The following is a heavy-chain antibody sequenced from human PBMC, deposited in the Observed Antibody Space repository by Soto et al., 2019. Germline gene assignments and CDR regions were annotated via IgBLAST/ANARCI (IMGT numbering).Heavy chain of an antibody. J-gene: IGHJ4*02. Sequence: SVKVSCKASGGTFSSYAISWVRQAPGQGLEWMGGIIPIFGTANYAQKFQGRVTITADESTSTAYMELSSLRSEDTAVYYCGKLSVSSSWYYFDYWAREPWSPSPQ. CDR1: GGTFSSYA. V-gene: IGHV1-69*13. CDR3: GKLSVSSSWYYFDY. CDR2: IIPIFGTA. D-gene: IGHD6-13*01.